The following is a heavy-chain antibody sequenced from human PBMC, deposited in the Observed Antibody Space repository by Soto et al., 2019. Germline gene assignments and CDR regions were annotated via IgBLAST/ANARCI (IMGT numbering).Heavy chain of an antibody. CDR1: GDSVSSNSAA. V-gene: IGHV6-1*01. J-gene: IGHJ6*02. CDR3: ARDLMFRDSTGYYYYGMDV. D-gene: IGHD6-25*01. Sequence: SQTLSLTCAIYGDSVSSNSAAWNWIRQSPSRGLQWLGRTYYRSKWYNDYAVSVKSRITINPDTSKNQFSLQLNSVTPEDTAVYYCARDLMFRDSTGYYYYGMDVWGQGTTVTVSS. CDR2: TYYRSKWYN.